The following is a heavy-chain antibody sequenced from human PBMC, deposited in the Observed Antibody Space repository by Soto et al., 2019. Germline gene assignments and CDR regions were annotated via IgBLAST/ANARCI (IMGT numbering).Heavy chain of an antibody. J-gene: IGHJ1*01. CDR1: GGSFNGYY. CDR3: ARSPYGYLEYFHH. V-gene: IGHV4-34*01. Sequence: SETLSLTCEVYGGSFNGYYWSWIRQPPGKGLEWIGEINHSGSTNYNPSLKSRVSISLETSKNQFSLKLSSVTAADTAVYYCARSPYGYLEYFHHWGQGTLVTVSS. CDR2: INHSGST. D-gene: IGHD5-18*01.